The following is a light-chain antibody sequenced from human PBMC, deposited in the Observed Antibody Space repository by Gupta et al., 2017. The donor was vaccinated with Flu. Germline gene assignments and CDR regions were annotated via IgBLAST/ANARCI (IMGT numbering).Light chain of an antibody. J-gene: IGLJ2*01. CDR1: TSNIGSNH. CDR3: DSWAVSLSGLV. V-gene: IGLV1-47*01. Sequence: QSVLTHPPSASGTPGQRVIISCSGSTSNIGSNHVYWYQQLPGTAPKLLIYKNSQRPSGVPDRFSGSRSGTSASLAISGLRSEDEADYYCDSWAVSLSGLVFGGGTKLTVL. CDR2: KNS.